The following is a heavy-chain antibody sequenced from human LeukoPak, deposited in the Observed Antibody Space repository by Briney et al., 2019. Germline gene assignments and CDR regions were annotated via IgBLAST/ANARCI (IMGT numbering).Heavy chain of an antibody. D-gene: IGHD3-22*01. Sequence: GGSLRLSCAGSEFMFSDYWMAWVRQAPGKGLEWVSYISSSGDTIYYADSVKGRFTISRDNAKKSLYLQMNSLRAEDTVVYYCARDYYDSSGLDYWGQGTLVTVSS. CDR3: ARDYYDSSGLDY. CDR1: EFMFSDYW. CDR2: ISSSGDTI. J-gene: IGHJ4*02. V-gene: IGHV3-11*04.